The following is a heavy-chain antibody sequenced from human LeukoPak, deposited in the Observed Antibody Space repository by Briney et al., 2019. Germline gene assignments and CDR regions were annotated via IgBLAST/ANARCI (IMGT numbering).Heavy chain of an antibody. V-gene: IGHV4-34*01. Sequence: SETLSLTCAVYGGSFSGYYWSWIRQPPGKGLEWIGEINHSGSTNYNPSLKSRVTISVDTSKNQFSLKLSSVTAADTAVYYCARHGGHYVRPFDYWGQGTLVTVSS. J-gene: IGHJ4*02. CDR2: INHSGST. CDR3: ARHGGHYVRPFDY. D-gene: IGHD3-16*01. CDR1: GGSFSGYY.